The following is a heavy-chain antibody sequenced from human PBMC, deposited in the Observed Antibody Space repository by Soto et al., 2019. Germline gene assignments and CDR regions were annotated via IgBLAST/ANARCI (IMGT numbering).Heavy chain of an antibody. D-gene: IGHD4-4*01. J-gene: IGHJ6*02. Sequence: QVQLVQSGAEVKKPGSSVKVSCKASGGTFSSYAISWVRQAPGQGLEWMGGIIPIFGTAHYARKFQGRVTITADESTSPAYMELRSLRSEDTAVYYCASSSYAPTSYYYGMDVWGQGTTGTVSS. V-gene: IGHV1-69*12. CDR3: ASSSYAPTSYYYGMDV. CDR1: GGTFSSYA. CDR2: IIPIFGTA.